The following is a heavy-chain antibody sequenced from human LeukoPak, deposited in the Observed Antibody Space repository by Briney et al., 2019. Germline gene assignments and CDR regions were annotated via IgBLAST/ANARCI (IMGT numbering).Heavy chain of an antibody. CDR3: AREGGAAAGEGYYYYYMDV. CDR2: MNPNSGNT. D-gene: IGHD6-13*01. Sequence: GASVKVSCKASGYTFTSYDINWVRRATGQGLEWMGWMNPNSGNTGYAQKFQGRVTMTRNTSISTAYMELSSLRSEDTAVYYCAREGGAAAGEGYYYYYMDVWGKGTTVTISS. V-gene: IGHV1-8*01. J-gene: IGHJ6*03. CDR1: GYTFTSYD.